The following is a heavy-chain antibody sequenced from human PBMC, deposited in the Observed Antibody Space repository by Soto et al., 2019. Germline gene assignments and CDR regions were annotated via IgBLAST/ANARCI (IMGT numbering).Heavy chain of an antibody. CDR3: ASDSHCDGGNCPMGGFDM. D-gene: IGHD2-15*01. Sequence: PVASLTISCKVSGYGFSIHVVALLRQMPGKGLEWVGIIYPGNSNTMYSPSFQGQVTISADTALSTTYLQWDTLKPSDTAIYFCASDSHCDGGNCPMGGFDMWGQGTMVTVSS. V-gene: IGHV5-51*01. J-gene: IGHJ3*02. CDR2: IYPGNSNT. CDR1: GYGFSIHV.